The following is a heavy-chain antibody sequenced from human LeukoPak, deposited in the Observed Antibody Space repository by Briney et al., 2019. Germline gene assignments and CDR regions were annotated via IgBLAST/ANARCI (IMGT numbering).Heavy chain of an antibody. CDR2: IKEDGSIQ. CDR3: ARDVWTGVAVSDY. J-gene: IGHJ4*02. D-gene: IGHD6-19*01. Sequence: GGSLRLSCVASGFTFSSYWMTWVRQAPGKGLEWLANIKEDGSIQYYLDSVRGRFTITRDNAKTSVYLQLNSLRADDTAVYYCARDVWTGVAVSDYWGQGTLVTVSS. V-gene: IGHV3-7*01. CDR1: GFTFSSYW.